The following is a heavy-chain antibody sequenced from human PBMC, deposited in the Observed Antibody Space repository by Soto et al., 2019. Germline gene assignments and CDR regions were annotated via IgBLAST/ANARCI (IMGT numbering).Heavy chain of an antibody. CDR3: AREASYGDYDNWFDP. D-gene: IGHD4-17*01. Sequence: LRLSCAASGFTFSSYAMSWVRQAPGKGLEWVSSIICSGGNTYYADSVRGRFTISRDNSKNTLYLQMNSLRAEDTAVYYCAREASYGDYDNWFDPWGQGTLVTVYS. CDR1: GFTFSSYA. CDR2: IICSGGNT. J-gene: IGHJ5*02. V-gene: IGHV3-23*01.